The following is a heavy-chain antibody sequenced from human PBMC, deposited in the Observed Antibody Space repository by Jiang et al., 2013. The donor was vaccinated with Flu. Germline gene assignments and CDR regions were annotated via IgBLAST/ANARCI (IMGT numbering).Heavy chain of an antibody. D-gene: IGHD3-10*01. CDR2: IYYSGST. J-gene: IGHJ4*02. CDR3: ARGQTITYYYGSGSFHDY. V-gene: IGHV4-31*03. CDR1: GGSISSGGYY. Sequence: GPGLVKPSQTLSLTCTVSGGSISSGGYYWSWIRQHPGKGLEWIGYIYYSGSTYYNPSLKSRVTISVDTSKNQFSLKLSSVTAADTAVYYCARGQTITYYYGSGSFHDYWGQGTLVTVSS.